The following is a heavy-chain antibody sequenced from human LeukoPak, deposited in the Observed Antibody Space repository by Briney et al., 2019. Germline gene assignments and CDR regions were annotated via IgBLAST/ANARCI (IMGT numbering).Heavy chain of an antibody. Sequence: GGSQRLSCAASGFTFTEYAMHWVRQAPGKGLEWVALISYDGSRTDYADSVKGRFTISRDNSRNTLYLQLNSLGPVDAAVYYCARDSTYYYASGSSGPHYFDYWGQGALVTVSS. CDR3: ARDSTYYYASGSSGPHYFDY. J-gene: IGHJ4*02. V-gene: IGHV3-30*01. CDR2: ISYDGSRT. D-gene: IGHD3-10*01. CDR1: GFTFTEYA.